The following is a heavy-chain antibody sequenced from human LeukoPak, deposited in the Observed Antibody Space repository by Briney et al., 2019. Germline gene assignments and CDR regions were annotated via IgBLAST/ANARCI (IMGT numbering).Heavy chain of an antibody. CDR2: ISYDGGHQ. D-gene: IGHD3-3*01. J-gene: IGHJ5*02. Sequence: GRSLRLSCEASGFTFRNYGVHWVRQAPGKGLEWVAVISYDGGHQYSADSVKGRFTLSRDNSKNTVYLQLNSLRAEDTAVYYCARDLPSIFDWFDPWGQGTLVTVSS. V-gene: IGHV3-30*03. CDR3: ARDLPSIFDWFDP. CDR1: GFTFRNYG.